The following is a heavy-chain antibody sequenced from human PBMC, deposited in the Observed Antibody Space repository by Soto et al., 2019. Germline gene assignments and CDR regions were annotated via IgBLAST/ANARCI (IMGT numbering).Heavy chain of an antibody. CDR1: GGSFSGYY. CDR3: ARDALVYYGSGNYMDV. J-gene: IGHJ6*03. D-gene: IGHD3-10*01. Sequence: SETLSLTCAVYGGSFSGYYWSWIRQPPGKGLEWIGYIYYSGSTNYNPSLKSRVTISVDTSKNQFSLKLSSVTAADTAVYYCARDALVYYGSGNYMDVWGKGTTVTVS. V-gene: IGHV4-59*12. CDR2: IYYSGST.